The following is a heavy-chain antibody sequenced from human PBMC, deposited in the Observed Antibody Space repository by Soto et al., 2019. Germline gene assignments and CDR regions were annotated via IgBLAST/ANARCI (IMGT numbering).Heavy chain of an antibody. J-gene: IGHJ3*01. D-gene: IGHD4-17*01. V-gene: IGHV3-53*01. Sequence: LRLSCAASGFTVSSHYMSWVRQTPGKGLEWVSILYASDSTFYADSVEGRFTISRDNSKNTVYLQLNSLRAEETAVYYCATTVTRLIAFDVWGQGTMVTVSS. CDR3: ATTVTRLIAFDV. CDR2: LYASDST. CDR1: GFTVSSHY.